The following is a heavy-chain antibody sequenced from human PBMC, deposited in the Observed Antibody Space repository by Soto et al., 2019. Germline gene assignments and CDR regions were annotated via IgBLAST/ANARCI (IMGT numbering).Heavy chain of an antibody. Sequence: QVQLQESGPGLVKPSGTLSLTCAASSGSIFTTNWWSWVRQSPGRGLQWIGDIYHSGSPKYNPSPKTRVSTSSAQAKLPFFLNPTLATPPDSAAFYCGRKPGVTTAKSGGSYVFDVWGPGEIATVPS. V-gene: IGHV4-4*02. CDR2: IYHSGSP. CDR1: SGSIFTTNW. J-gene: IGHJ3*01. D-gene: IGHD4-4*01. CDR3: GRKPGVTTAKSGGSYVFDV.